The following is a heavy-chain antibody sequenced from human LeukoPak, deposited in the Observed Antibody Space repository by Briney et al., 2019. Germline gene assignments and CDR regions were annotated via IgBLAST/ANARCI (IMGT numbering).Heavy chain of an antibody. CDR3: ARLLTGDLFDY. V-gene: IGHV4-59*08. CDR2: IYYSGST. Sequence: RTGGSLRLSCAASGFTFSSYWMSWVRQAPGKGLEWIGYIYYSGSTNYNPSLKSRVTISVDTSKNQFSLKLSSVTAADTAVYYCARLLTGDLFDYWGQGTLVTVSS. J-gene: IGHJ4*02. CDR1: GFTFSSYW. D-gene: IGHD7-27*01.